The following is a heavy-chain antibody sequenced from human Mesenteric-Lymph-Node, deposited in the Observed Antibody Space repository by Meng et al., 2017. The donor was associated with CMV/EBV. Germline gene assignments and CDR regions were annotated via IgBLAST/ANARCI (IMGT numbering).Heavy chain of an antibody. CDR3: ARGAAPGYPTDS. J-gene: IGHJ4*02. CDR2: IYYSGST. D-gene: IGHD6-13*01. V-gene: IGHV4-39*07. Sequence: TVSGGSINSRTYYWGWIRQPPGKGLEWIGTIYYSGSTYNSPSLKSRVTLSIDTSKNQFYLNVDSVTAADTAIYYCARGAAPGYPTDSWGQGTLVTVSS. CDR1: GGSINSRTYY.